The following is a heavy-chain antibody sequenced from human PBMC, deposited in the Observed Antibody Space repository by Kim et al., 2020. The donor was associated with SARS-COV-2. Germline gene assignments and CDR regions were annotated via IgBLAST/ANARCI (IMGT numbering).Heavy chain of an antibody. CDR3: TWDGAPAMALAYYYYFYGMDV. Sequence: GGSLRLSCAASGFTFSSYDMNWVRQAPGKGLEWVSYISSSGSTIYYADSVKGRFTISRDNDKNTLYLQMNSLRAEDTAVYYCTWDGAPAMALAYYYYFYGMDVWGQGTTVTVSS. V-gene: IGHV3-48*03. D-gene: IGHD2-2*01. J-gene: IGHJ6*02. CDR2: ISSSGSTI. CDR1: GFTFSSYD.